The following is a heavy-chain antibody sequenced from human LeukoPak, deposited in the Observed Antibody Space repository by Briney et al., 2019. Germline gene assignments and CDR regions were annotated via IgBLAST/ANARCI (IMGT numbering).Heavy chain of an antibody. CDR3: ARDGSRGNLVTAPDY. CDR1: GFTVSSNS. CDR2: ISSSSIYI. Sequence: PGGSLRLSCTVSGFTVSSNSMSWVRQAPGKGLEWVSSISSSSIYIYYADSVKGRFTTSRDNAKNSLYLQMNSLRAEDTAVYYCARDGSRGNLVTAPDYWGQGTLVTVSS. V-gene: IGHV3-21*01. J-gene: IGHJ4*02. D-gene: IGHD2-21*02.